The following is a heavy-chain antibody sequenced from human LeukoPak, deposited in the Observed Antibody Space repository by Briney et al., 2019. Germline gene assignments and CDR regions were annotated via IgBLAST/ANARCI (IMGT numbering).Heavy chain of an antibody. CDR3: AKDLRWLTV. Sequence: GGSLRLSCAASGFTFSSYSMNWVRQAPGKGLEWVSAISGSGGSTYYADSVKGRLTISRDNSKKTLYLQMNSLRAEDTAVYYCAKDLRWLTVWGQGTTVTVSS. V-gene: IGHV3-23*01. CDR1: GFTFSSYS. D-gene: IGHD3-22*01. J-gene: IGHJ6*02. CDR2: ISGSGGST.